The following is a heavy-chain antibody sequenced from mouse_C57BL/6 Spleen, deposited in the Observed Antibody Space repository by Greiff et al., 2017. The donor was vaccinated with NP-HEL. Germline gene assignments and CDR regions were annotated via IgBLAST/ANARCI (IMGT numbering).Heavy chain of an antibody. J-gene: IGHJ4*01. CDR2: IRLKSDNYSS. V-gene: IGHV6-3*01. Sequence: EVKLMESGGGLVQPGGSMKLSCVASGFTFSNYWMNWVRQSPEKGLEWVAQIRLKSDNYSSHYAVSVKGRFTISRDDSKRIGYLQRNNLRAEDTGIYDCTGYDGYYYYAMDYWGQGTSVTVAS. CDR3: TGYDGYYYYAMDY. CDR1: GFTFSNYW. D-gene: IGHD2-3*01.